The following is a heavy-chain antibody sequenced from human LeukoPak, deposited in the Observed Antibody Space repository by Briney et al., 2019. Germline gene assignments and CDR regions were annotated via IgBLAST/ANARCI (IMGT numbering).Heavy chain of an antibody. CDR1: GFTFSSYW. CDR2: IKQDGSEK. V-gene: IGHV3-7*01. J-gene: IGHJ4*02. Sequence: PGGSLRLSCAASGFTFSSYWMSWVRQAPGKGLEWVANIKQDGSEKYYVDSVKGRFTISRDNAKNSLYLQMNSLRAEDTAVYYCARVLGTLWVAVAGTVDYWGQGTLVTVSS. CDR3: ARVLGTLWVAVAGTVDY. D-gene: IGHD6-19*01.